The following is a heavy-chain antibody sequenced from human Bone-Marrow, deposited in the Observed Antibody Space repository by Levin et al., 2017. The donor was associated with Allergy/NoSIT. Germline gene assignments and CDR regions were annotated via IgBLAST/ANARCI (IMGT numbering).Heavy chain of an antibody. CDR1: GFTFRTNA. Sequence: ESLKISCAASGFTFRTNAMSWVRQAPGTGLEWVSDISGSGGTTNYADSVKGRFTISRDNSKNTLFLQMNSLRVEDTGVYYCATLSPYYYDSSGYSDDYWGQGTLVTVSS. D-gene: IGHD3-22*01. CDR2: ISGSGGTT. V-gene: IGHV3-23*01. CDR3: ATLSPYYYDSSGYSDDY. J-gene: IGHJ4*02.